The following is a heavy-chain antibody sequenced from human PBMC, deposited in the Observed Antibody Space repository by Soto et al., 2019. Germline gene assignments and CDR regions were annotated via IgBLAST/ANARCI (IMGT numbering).Heavy chain of an antibody. D-gene: IGHD6-13*01. CDR2: IYYSGST. J-gene: IGHJ4*02. CDR3: AKTAAGTVDY. Sequence: SETLSLTCTVSGGSISSSSYYWGWIRQPPGKGLEWIGSIYYSGSTYYNPSLKSRVTISVDTSKNQFSLKLSSVTAADTAVYYCAKTAAGTVDYWGQGTLVTVSS. V-gene: IGHV4-39*01. CDR1: GGSISSSSYY.